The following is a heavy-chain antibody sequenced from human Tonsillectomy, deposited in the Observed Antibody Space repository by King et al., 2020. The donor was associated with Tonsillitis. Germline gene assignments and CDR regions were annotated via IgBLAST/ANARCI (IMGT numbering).Heavy chain of an antibody. CDR3: ARGGGTVTNYMDV. J-gene: IGHJ6*03. V-gene: IGHV4-30-4*01. CDR1: GDSISNSDYY. D-gene: IGHD4-17*01. CDR2: IYYSGST. Sequence: QLQESGPGLVKPSQTLSLTCTVSGDSISNSDYYWSWIRQPPGKGLEWIGYIYYSGSTYYNPSLKSRVTISIYTSKNQFSLKLSSVTAADTAVYFCARGGGTVTNYMDVWGKGTTVTVSS.